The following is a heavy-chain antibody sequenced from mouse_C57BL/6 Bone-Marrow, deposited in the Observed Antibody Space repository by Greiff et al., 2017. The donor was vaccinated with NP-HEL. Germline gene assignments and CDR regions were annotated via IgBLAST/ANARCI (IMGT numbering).Heavy chain of an antibody. D-gene: IGHD1-1*01. J-gene: IGHJ4*01. CDR1: GYTFTDYN. CDR3: ARWGYYYGSSYNYYAMDY. V-gene: IGHV1-18*01. CDR2: INPNNGGT. Sequence: EVKLQQSGPELVKPGASVKIPCKASGYTFTDYNMDWVKQSHGKSLEWIGDINPNNGGTIYNQKFKGKATLTVDKSSSTAYMELRSLTSEDTAVYYCARWGYYYGSSYNYYAMDYWGQGTSVTVSS.